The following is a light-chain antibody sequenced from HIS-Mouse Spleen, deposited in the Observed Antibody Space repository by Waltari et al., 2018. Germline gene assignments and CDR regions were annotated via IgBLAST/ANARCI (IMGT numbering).Light chain of an antibody. J-gene: IGLJ3*02. Sequence: QSALTQPRSVSGSPGQSVTISCTGTSSDVGGYNYVPWYQQHPGKAPKLMIYDVSERPSGVPDRFSGSKSGNTASLTISGLQAEDEADYYCCSYAGSYTWVFGGGTKLTVL. CDR3: CSYAGSYTWV. CDR2: DVS. V-gene: IGLV2-11*01. CDR1: SSDVGGYNY.